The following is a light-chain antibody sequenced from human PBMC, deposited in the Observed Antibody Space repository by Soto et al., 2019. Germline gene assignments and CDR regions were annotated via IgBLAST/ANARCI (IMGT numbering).Light chain of an antibody. J-gene: IGLJ1*01. CDR1: SSDVGGFNL. CDR2: EVN. CDR3: CSYAGRNTYV. V-gene: IGLV2-23*02. Sequence: QSALTQPASVSGSPGQSITISCTGTSSDVGGFNLVSWYQHRPGRAPKLTIFEVNKRPSGVSDRFSGSKSGSTASLTISGLQAEDEADYYCCSYAGRNTYVFVSGSKLTVL.